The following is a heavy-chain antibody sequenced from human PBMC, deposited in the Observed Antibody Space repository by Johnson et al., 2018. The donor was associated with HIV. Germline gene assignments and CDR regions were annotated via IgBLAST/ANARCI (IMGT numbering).Heavy chain of an antibody. CDR3: ARGKVCTGGVCAARGAFDI. D-gene: IGHD2-8*02. J-gene: IGHJ3*02. Sequence: MLLVESGGGLVQPGGSLRLSCTASEFAFSSYAMHWVRQAPGKGLEYVSAISSDGGSAYYATSVKGRFTISRDNSKNTLYLQMGSLRTEDMAMYYCARGKVCTGGVCAARGAFDIWGQGTMVTGSS. CDR2: ISSDGGSA. V-gene: IGHV3-64*01. CDR1: EFAFSSYA.